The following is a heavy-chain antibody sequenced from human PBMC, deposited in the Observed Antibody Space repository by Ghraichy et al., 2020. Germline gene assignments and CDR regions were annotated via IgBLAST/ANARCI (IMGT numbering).Heavy chain of an antibody. Sequence: GGSLRLSCAASGFPFSSYWMSWVRQVPGKGLEWVGNIKKDGSEKYYVGSVKGRFTISRDNAKNSLYLQMNSLRVEDTAVYYCAKGTMVNDYSYSFAMDVWGQGTTVTVSS. V-gene: IGHV3-7*01. J-gene: IGHJ6*02. D-gene: IGHD3-16*01. CDR1: GFPFSSYW. CDR3: AKGTMVNDYSYSFAMDV. CDR2: IKKDGSEK.